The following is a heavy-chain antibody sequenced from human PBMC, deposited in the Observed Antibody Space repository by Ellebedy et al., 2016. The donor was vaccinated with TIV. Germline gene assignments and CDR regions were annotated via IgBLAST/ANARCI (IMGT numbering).Heavy chain of an antibody. J-gene: IGHJ6*02. Sequence: SETLSLXCGVYGGSFNDYYWTWIRQPPGEGLEWIGEINPRGGTNSNPSLKRRVTISVGTSNNQFSLTLRSVTAADTAVYYCARYFNALDVWGQGTTVTVSS. CDR2: INPRGGT. V-gene: IGHV4-34*01. CDR3: ARYFNALDV. CDR1: GGSFNDYY.